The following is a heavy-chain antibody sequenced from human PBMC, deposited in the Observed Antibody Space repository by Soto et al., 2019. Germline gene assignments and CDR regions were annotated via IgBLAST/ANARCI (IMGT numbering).Heavy chain of an antibody. J-gene: IGHJ6*03. CDR3: AKGAPDILTGYYNWLGSLNYYYYYMDV. CDR2: ISGSGGST. V-gene: IGHV3-23*01. D-gene: IGHD3-9*01. Sequence: PGGSLRLSCAASGFTFSSYAMSWVRQAPGKGLEWVSAISGSGGSTYYADSVKGRFTISRDNSKNTLYLQMNSLRAEDTAVYYCAKGAPDILTGYYNWLGSLNYYYYYMDVWGKGTTVTVSS. CDR1: GFTFSSYA.